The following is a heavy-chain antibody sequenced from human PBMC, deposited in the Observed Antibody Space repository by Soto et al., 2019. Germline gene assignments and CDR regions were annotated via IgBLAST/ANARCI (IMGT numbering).Heavy chain of an antibody. J-gene: IGHJ6*04. CDR1: GYSFTSYW. CDR2: IDPSDSYT. V-gene: IGHV5-10-1*01. D-gene: IGHD6-13*01. Sequence: PGETLKISCQCSGYSFTSYWISWVRQMPGKGLEWMGRIDPSDSYTNYSPSFQGHVTISADKSISTAYLQWSSLKASDTAMYYCATQHRAGSSPDCYYGMDVWGEGTTVTVSS. CDR3: ATQHRAGSSPDCYYGMDV.